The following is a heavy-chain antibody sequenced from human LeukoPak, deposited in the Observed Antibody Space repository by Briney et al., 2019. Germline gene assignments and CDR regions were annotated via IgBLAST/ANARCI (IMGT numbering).Heavy chain of an antibody. CDR2: IIPILGIA. CDR3: AHSREWDQGPLDY. D-gene: IGHD1-26*01. J-gene: IGHJ4*02. V-gene: IGHV1-69*04. Sequence: GASVKVTCKASGLAFTIYATRWLGQAPGQGLEWMGRIIPILGIANYAQKFQGRVTITADKSTSTAYMELSSLRSEDTAVYYCAHSREWDQGPLDYWGQGTLVSVSS. CDR1: GLAFTIYA.